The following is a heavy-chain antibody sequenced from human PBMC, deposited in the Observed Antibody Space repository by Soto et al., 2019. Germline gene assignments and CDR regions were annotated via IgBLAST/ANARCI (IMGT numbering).Heavy chain of an antibody. J-gene: IGHJ4*02. V-gene: IGHV4-31*03. CDR1: GGSISSGGYY. CDR2: IYYSGST. D-gene: IGHD5-18*01. Sequence: SETLSLSCTVSGGSISSGGYYWSWIRQHPGKGLEWIGYIYYSGSTYYNPSLKSRVTISVDTSKNQSSLKLTSVIAAHPAVYYCAGNSYGHTSYAYWGQGTLVTVSS. CDR3: AGNSYGHTSYAY.